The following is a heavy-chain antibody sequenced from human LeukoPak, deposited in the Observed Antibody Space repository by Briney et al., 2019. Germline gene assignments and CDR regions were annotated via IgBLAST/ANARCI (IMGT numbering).Heavy chain of an antibody. D-gene: IGHD6-6*01. Sequence: GGSLRLSCAASGFTVSSNYMGWVRQAPGKGLKWGSVIYTGGSTYYADSVEGRFTRSSDNSKNTLYLQMNSLGAEDAAVYYCARVRPHPIIDVWGKGTTVTVSS. CDR2: IYTGGST. J-gene: IGHJ6*03. CDR3: ARVRPHPIIDV. CDR1: GFTVSSNY. V-gene: IGHV3-53*01.